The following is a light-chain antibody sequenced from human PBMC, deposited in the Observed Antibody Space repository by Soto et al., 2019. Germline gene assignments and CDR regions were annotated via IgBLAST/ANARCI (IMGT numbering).Light chain of an antibody. CDR3: SAHGGTTPYV. CDR2: DVN. Sequence: QSALTQPPSASGSPGQSVAISCTGTASDIGGYTFVSWYQQHPGKAPKLLIYDVNKRPSGVPDRFSGSKSGNTASLTVSGLQAADEADYYCSAHGGTTPYVFGTGTNVTVL. J-gene: IGLJ1*01. V-gene: IGLV2-8*01. CDR1: ASDIGGYTF.